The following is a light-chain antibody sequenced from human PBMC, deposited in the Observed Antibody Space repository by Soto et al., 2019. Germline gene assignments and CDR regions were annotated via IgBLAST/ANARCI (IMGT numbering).Light chain of an antibody. CDR3: QQYVASPYT. J-gene: IGKJ2*01. Sequence: DIVLTQSPGTLSLSPGERATLSCGASQSINSRSLAWYQQKPGQAPRLLIYDASSRATGIPDRFSASGSGTDFTLNISSLEPEDFEVYYCQQYVASPYTFGQGTKVDIK. CDR2: DAS. CDR1: QSINSRS. V-gene: IGKV3-20*01.